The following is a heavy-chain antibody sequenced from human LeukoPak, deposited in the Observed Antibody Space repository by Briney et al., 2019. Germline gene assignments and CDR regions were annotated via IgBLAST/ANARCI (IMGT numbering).Heavy chain of an antibody. Sequence: ASVKVSCKASGYTFTGYYMHWVRQAPGQGLEWLGWINPSGGSTSYAQKFQGRVTMTRDTSTSTVYMELSSLRSEDTAVYYCASGPGGYYYYMDVWGKGTTVTISS. V-gene: IGHV1-46*01. J-gene: IGHJ6*03. CDR1: GYTFTGYY. CDR3: ASGPGGYYYYMDV. CDR2: INPSGGST.